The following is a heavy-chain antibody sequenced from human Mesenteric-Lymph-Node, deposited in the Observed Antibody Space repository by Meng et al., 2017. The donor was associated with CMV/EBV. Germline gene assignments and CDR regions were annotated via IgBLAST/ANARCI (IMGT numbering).Heavy chain of an antibody. V-gene: IGHV3-30-3*01. CDR2: ISYDGSNK. Sequence: GESLKISCAASGFTFSSYAMHWVRQAPGKGLEWVAVISYDGSNKYYADSVKGRFTISRDNSKNTLDLQMNSLRAEDTAVYYCARGAVVPVLPFDYWGQGTLVTVSS. CDR1: GFTFSSYA. D-gene: IGHD2-2*01. CDR3: ARGAVVPVLPFDY. J-gene: IGHJ4*02.